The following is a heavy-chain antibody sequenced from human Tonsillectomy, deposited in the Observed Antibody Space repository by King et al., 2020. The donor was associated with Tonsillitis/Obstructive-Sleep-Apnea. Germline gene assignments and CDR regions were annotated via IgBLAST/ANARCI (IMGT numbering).Heavy chain of an antibody. CDR2: IFSGGSTI. D-gene: IGHD4-23*01. V-gene: IGHV3-11*01. CDR1: GFTLSDYY. Sequence: VQLVQSGEGLVKPGGSLRLSCAASGFTLSDYYMSWIRQAPGKGLEWVSYIFSGGSTIYYAESVKGRFTISRDNAKNSLYLQMNSLRAEDTAVYYCARNHGGDSHYRFDYWGQGTLVTVSS. CDR3: ARNHGGDSHYRFDY. J-gene: IGHJ4*02.